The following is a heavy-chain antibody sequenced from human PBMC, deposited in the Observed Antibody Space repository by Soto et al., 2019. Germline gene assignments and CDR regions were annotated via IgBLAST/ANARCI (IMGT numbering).Heavy chain of an antibody. CDR3: ARHGGHCSSTSCHPPHYYYGMDV. J-gene: IGHJ6*02. CDR2: IDPSDSYT. CDR1: GYSSTSYW. V-gene: IGHV5-10-1*01. D-gene: IGHD2-2*01. Sequence: GESLKISCKGSGYSSTSYWISWVRQMTGKGLEWMGRIDPSDSYTNYSPSFQGQVTISADKSISTAYLQWSSLKASDTAMYYSARHGGHCSSTSCHPPHYYYGMDVWGQGTTVTVSS.